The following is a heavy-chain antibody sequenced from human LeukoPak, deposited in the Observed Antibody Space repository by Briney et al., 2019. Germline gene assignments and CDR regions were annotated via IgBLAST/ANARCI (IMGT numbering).Heavy chain of an antibody. J-gene: IGHJ5*02. CDR3: AKSLYGSGSYYNWFDP. Sequence: SETLSLTCTVSGYSISSGYYWGWIRQPPGKGLEWIGSIYHSGSTNYNPPLKRRVTISLDTSKNQFSLKLSSVTAADTAVYYCAKSLYGSGSYYNWFDPWGQGTLVTVSS. D-gene: IGHD3-10*01. V-gene: IGHV4-38-2*02. CDR2: IYHSGST. CDR1: GYSISSGYY.